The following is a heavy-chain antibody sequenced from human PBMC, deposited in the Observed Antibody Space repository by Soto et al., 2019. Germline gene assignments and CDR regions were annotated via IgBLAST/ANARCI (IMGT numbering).Heavy chain of an antibody. J-gene: IGHJ4*01. CDR1: GGSTSSSSYY. D-gene: IGHD3-22*01. V-gene: IGHV4-39*07. CDR3: AREGYYYDSSGRLVY. CDR2: IYYSGST. Sequence: SETLSLTCTVSGGSTSSSSYYWGWIRQPPGKGMEWIGSIYYSGSTYYNPSLKSRVTISVDTSKNQFSLKLSSVTAADTAVYYCAREGYYYDSSGRLVYWGHGTLVSVSS.